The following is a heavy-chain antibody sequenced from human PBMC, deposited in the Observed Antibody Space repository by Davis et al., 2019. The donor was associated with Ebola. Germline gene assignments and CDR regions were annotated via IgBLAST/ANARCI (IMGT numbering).Heavy chain of an antibody. Sequence: GESLKISCAASGFTFSSYAMHWVRQAPGKGLEWVAVISYDGSNKYYADSVKGRFTISRDNSKNTVYLQMSSLRAEDTAVYYCVKDGRPLPGLLLWFGGDCWGQGTLVTVSS. CDR3: VKDGRPLPGLLLWFGGDC. J-gene: IGHJ4*02. V-gene: IGHV3-30*14. CDR1: GFTFSSYA. CDR2: ISYDGSNK. D-gene: IGHD3-10*01.